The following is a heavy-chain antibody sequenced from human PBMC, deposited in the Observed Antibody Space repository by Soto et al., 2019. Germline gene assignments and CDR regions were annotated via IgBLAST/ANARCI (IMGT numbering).Heavy chain of an antibody. V-gene: IGHV4-61*01. Sequence: SETLSLTCTVSGGSVSSGSYYWSWIWQPPGKGLEWIGYIDYTGSTNYNPSLKSRVTVSVDTSKNQFSLKLSSVTAADTAVYYCAREDNSSLDYWGQGTLVTVSS. D-gene: IGHD6-19*01. CDR1: GGSVSSGSYY. J-gene: IGHJ4*02. CDR3: AREDNSSLDY. CDR2: IDYTGST.